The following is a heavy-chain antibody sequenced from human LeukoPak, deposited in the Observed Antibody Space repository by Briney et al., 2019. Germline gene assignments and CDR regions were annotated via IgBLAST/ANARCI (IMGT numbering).Heavy chain of an antibody. CDR2: ISGSGGTT. CDR3: AKETREYCSSTSCPNWLHP. CDR1: GFTFSTYA. J-gene: IGHJ5*02. D-gene: IGHD2-2*01. V-gene: IGHV3-23*01. Sequence: QSGGSLRLSCAASGFTFSTYAMSWVRQAPGKGRECLSAISGSGGTTYYAASVKGRFTISRDNSKNTLYLQMNSLRADDTAVYYCAKETREYCSSTSCPNWLHPWGQGTLVTVSS.